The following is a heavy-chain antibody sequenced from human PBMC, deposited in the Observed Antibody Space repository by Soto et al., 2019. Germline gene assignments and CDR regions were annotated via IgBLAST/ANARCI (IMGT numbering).Heavy chain of an antibody. J-gene: IGHJ4*02. CDR1: GYTFTDYY. CDR3: ASEDCRNTNCLKGFDY. CDR2: INPKSGGP. Sequence: QVQLVQSGAEVKKPGVSVKVSCKTSGYTFTDYYMHWVRQAPGQGFEWVGGINPKSGGPKYVPKFQGRVTVTRDTSTSTAYMELNRLTSDDTAVYYCASEDCRNTNCLKGFDYWGQGTLVSDSS. V-gene: IGHV1-2*02. D-gene: IGHD2-15*01.